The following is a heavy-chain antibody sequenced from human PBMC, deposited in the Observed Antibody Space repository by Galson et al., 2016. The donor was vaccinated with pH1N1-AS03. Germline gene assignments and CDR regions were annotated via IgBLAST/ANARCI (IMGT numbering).Heavy chain of an antibody. Sequence: SVKVSCKASGYTFTDFSINWVRQAPGQGLEWMGWIHPNDGVTNYAQNFQAWVTVTRDTSTSTAYLELTGPKSDDTAVYYCARDPRGPCTSATCPTTYYFGMDVWGQGTTVIVSS. CDR1: GYTFTDFS. CDR2: IHPNDGVT. V-gene: IGHV1-2*04. D-gene: IGHD2-2*01. J-gene: IGHJ6*02. CDR3: ARDPRGPCTSATCPTTYYFGMDV.